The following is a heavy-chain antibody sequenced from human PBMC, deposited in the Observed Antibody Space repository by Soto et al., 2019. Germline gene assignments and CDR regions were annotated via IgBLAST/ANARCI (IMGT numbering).Heavy chain of an antibody. Sequence: GGSLRLSCTASGFTFGDYAMSWFRQAPGKGLEWVGFIRSKAYGGTTEYAASVKGRFTISRDDSKSIAYLQMNSLKTEDTAVYYCTRDHGTTIVVVNYWGQGTLVTVSS. CDR3: TRDHGTTIVVVNY. D-gene: IGHD3-22*01. CDR1: GFTFGDYA. V-gene: IGHV3-49*03. CDR2: IRSKAYGGTT. J-gene: IGHJ4*02.